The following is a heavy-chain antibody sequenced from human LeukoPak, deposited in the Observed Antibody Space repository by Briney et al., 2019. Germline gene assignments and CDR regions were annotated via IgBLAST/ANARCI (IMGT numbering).Heavy chain of an antibody. D-gene: IGHD3-3*01. Sequence: GGSLRLSCAASGFTFSSYSMNWVRQAPGKGLEWVSSISSSSSYIYYADSVKGRFTISRDNAKNSLYLQMNSLRAEDTAVYYCAGTRVLRFLEWDNFDYWGQGTLVTVSS. J-gene: IGHJ4*02. V-gene: IGHV3-21*04. CDR2: ISSSSSYI. CDR3: AGTRVLRFLEWDNFDY. CDR1: GFTFSSYS.